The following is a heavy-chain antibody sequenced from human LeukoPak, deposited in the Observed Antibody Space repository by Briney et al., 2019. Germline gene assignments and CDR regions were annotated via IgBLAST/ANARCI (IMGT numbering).Heavy chain of an antibody. D-gene: IGHD2-21*02. CDR3: ARGGLAYCGGDCLPDPAEYFQH. CDR1: GYTFTSYY. Sequence: ASVKVSCKASGYTFTSYYMHWVRQAPGQGLEWMGIINPSGGSTSYAQKFQGRVTMTRDTSTSTVYMELSSLRSEDTAVYYCARGGLAYCGGDCLPDPAEYFQHWGQGTLVTVSS. J-gene: IGHJ1*01. V-gene: IGHV1-46*01. CDR2: INPSGGST.